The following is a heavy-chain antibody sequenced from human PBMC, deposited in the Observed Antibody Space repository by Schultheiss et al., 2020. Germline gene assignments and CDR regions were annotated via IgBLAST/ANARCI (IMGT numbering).Heavy chain of an antibody. Sequence: ASVKVSCKASGYTFTSYGISWVRQAPGQGLEWMGWISAYNGNTNYAQKLQGRVTMTTDTSTSTAYMELSRLRSDDTAVYYCAKGPPITMIVVVIHWFDPWGQGTLVTVSS. CDR2: ISAYNGNT. CDR1: GYTFTSYG. CDR3: AKGPPITMIVVVIHWFDP. V-gene: IGHV1-18*04. D-gene: IGHD3-22*01. J-gene: IGHJ5*02.